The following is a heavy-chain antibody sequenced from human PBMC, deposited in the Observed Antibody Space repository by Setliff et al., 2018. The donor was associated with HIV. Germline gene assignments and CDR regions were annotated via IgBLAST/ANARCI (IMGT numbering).Heavy chain of an antibody. CDR2: SSAYNGNT. D-gene: IGHD3-10*01. CDR3: ARDRAGDAFDI. CDR1: GYTFTTYG. J-gene: IGHJ3*02. Sequence: ASVKVSCKASGYTFTTYGINWVRQAPGQGLEWMRWSSAYNGNTNYAQKLQGRVTMTTDTSTSTAYMELRSLRSDDTAVYYCARDRAGDAFDIWGQGTMVTVSS. V-gene: IGHV1-18*01.